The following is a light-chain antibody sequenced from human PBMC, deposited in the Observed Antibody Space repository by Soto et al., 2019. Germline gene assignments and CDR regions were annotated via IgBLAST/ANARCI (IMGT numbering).Light chain of an antibody. CDR2: KAS. CDR3: QHYNSYSEA. V-gene: IGKV1-5*03. J-gene: IGKJ1*01. CDR1: QTISSW. Sequence: DIQMTQSPSTLPASVGDRVTITCRASQTISSWLAWYQQKPGKAPKILIYKASTLKSGVPSRFRGSGSGTEFTLTISRLQPDDFATYYCQHYNSYSEAFGQGTKVDIK.